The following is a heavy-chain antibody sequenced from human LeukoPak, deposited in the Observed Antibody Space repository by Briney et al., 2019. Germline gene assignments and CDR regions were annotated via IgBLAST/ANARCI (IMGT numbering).Heavy chain of an antibody. J-gene: IGHJ4*02. Sequence: SETLSLTCTVSGGSISSYYWSWIRLPPGKGLEWIGYIYYSGSTNYNPSLKSRVTISVDTSKNQFSLKLSSVTAADTAVYYCAREGVYSSPSDYWGQGTLVTVSS. V-gene: IGHV4-59*01. CDR3: AREGVYSSPSDY. CDR1: GGSISSYY. CDR2: IYYSGST. D-gene: IGHD6-13*01.